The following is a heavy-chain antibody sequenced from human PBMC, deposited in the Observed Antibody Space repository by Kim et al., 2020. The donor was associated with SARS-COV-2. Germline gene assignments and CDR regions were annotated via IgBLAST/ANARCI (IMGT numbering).Heavy chain of an antibody. CDR3: AKEGDVYSGYAVYGMDV. Sequence: GGSLRLSCAASGFTFSSYGMHWVRQAPGKGLEWVAVIWYDGSNKYYADSVKGRFTISRDNSKNTLYLQMNSLRAEDTAVYYCAKEGDVYSGYAVYGMDVWGQGTTVTVSS. D-gene: IGHD5-12*01. J-gene: IGHJ6*02. V-gene: IGHV3-33*06. CDR1: GFTFSSYG. CDR2: IWYDGSNK.